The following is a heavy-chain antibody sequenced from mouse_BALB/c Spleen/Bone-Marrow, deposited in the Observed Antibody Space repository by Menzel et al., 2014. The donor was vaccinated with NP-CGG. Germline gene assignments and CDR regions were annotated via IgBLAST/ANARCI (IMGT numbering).Heavy chain of an antibody. D-gene: IGHD1-1*01. J-gene: IGHJ3*01. Sequence: VQLQQPGADLVKPGASVKLSCTASGFNIKDTYMHWVKQRPEQGLEWIGRINPANGNTKYDPKFQGKATITADTSSNTAYLQLSSLTSEDTAVYYCARGDYYGGSSFAYWGPGTLVTVSA. CDR2: INPANGNT. CDR1: GFNIKDTY. CDR3: ARGDYYGGSSFAY. V-gene: IGHV14-3*02.